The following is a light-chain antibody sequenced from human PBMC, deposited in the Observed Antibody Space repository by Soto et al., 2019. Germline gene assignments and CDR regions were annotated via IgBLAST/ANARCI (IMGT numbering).Light chain of an antibody. J-gene: IGKJ1*01. CDR2: AAS. CDR3: QDYGTSWT. Sequence: EIVLTQSPGTLSLSPRERATLSCRASQSVSASYLAWYQQKPGQAPRLLIYAASSRATGIPDRFSGSGSGAAFTLTVSRLEPEDFAVDYCQDYGTSWTFGQGTKVHIK. V-gene: IGKV3-20*01. CDR1: QSVSASY.